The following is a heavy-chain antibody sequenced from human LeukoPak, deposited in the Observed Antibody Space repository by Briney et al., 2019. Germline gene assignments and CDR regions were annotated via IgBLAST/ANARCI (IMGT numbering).Heavy chain of an antibody. V-gene: IGHV3-23*01. CDR3: ARAVGMTTFGY. CDR1: GFTFSSYA. D-gene: IGHD3-22*01. Sequence: GGSLRLSCAASGFTFSSYAMSWVRQAPGKGLEWVSVISGSGSSTYYADSVKGRFTISRDNSNNTLYLQMNSLRAEDTAVYYCARAVGMTTFGYWGQGTLVTVSS. J-gene: IGHJ4*02. CDR2: ISGSGSST.